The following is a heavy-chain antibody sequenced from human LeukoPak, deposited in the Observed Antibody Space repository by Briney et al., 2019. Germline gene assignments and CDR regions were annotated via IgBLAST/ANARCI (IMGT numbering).Heavy chain of an antibody. CDR3: AREQLRGYSYGPDY. J-gene: IGHJ4*02. CDR1: GGSISRYY. CDR2: IYYSGST. V-gene: IGHV4-59*06. D-gene: IGHD5-18*01. Sequence: SETLSLTCTVSGGSISRYYWSWIRQHPGKGLEWIGYIYYSGSTYYNPSLKSRVTISVDTSKNQFSLKLSSVTAADTAVYYCAREQLRGYSYGPDYWGQGTLATVSS.